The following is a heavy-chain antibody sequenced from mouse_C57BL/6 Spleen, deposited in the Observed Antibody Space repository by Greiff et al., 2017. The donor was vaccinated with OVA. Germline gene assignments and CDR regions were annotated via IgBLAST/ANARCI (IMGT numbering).Heavy chain of an antibody. CDR1: GYTFTDYY. CDR3: ARGAGDGFAY. Sequence: EVQLQQSGPELVKPGASVKISCKASGYTFTDYYMNWVKQSPGKSLEWIGEINPNNGTTSYNQKFKGKATLTVDTSSSTAYMQLNSLTSEDSAVYYGARGAGDGFAYWGQGTLVTVSA. CDR2: INPNNGTT. J-gene: IGHJ3*01. V-gene: IGHV1-39*01. D-gene: IGHD3-3*01.